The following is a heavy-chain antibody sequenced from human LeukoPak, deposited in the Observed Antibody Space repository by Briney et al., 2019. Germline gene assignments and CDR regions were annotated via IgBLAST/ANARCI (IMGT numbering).Heavy chain of an antibody. D-gene: IGHD3-16*02. Sequence: ASVKVSCKASGYTFTSYYMHWVRQAPGQGLEWMGIINPSGGSTNYAQKFQGRVTMTSDTSTSTVYMELSSLRSEDTAVYYCARGSLVGELSSNYFYYYYMDVWGKGTTVTISS. V-gene: IGHV1-46*01. CDR2: INPSGGST. J-gene: IGHJ6*03. CDR3: ARGSLVGELSSNYFYYYYMDV. CDR1: GYTFTSYY.